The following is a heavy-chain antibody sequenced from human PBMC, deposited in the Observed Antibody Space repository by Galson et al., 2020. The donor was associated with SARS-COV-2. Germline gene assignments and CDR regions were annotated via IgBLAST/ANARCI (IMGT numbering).Heavy chain of an antibody. CDR1: GFTFNTYG. V-gene: IGHV3-30*02. CDR2: IRYDGINK. Sequence: GGSLRLSCAASGFTFNTYGMHWVRQAPGKGPEWVAFIRYDGINKYYTDSVKGRFTLSRDNSKNTLYLEMKSLRPEDTAIYYCAKDQGTWNYYGMDVWGQGTTVTVSS. D-gene: IGHD1-7*01. CDR3: AKDQGTWNYYGMDV. J-gene: IGHJ6*02.